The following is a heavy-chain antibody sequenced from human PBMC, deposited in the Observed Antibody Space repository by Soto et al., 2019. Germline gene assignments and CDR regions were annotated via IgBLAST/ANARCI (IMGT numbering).Heavy chain of an antibody. J-gene: IGHJ5*02. CDR2: ISAYNGNT. CDR3: AVPQGEEGWFDP. D-gene: IGHD3-16*01. V-gene: IGHV1-18*01. CDR1: GYTFTSYC. Sequence: ASVKVSCKASGYTFTSYCISWVRQAPGQGLEWMGWISAYNGNTNYAQKLQGRVTMTTDTSTSTAYMELRSLRSDDTAVYYCAVPQGEEGWFDPWGQGTLVTVSS.